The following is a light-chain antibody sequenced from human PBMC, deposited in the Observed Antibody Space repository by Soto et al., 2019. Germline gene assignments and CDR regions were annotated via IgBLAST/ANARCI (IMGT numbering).Light chain of an antibody. Sequence: DIQMTLSPSSLSASVGDRVTITCRASQGISNYLAWYQQKPGKVPKLLIYAASTLQSGVPSRFSGSGSGTDFTLTISSLQPEDVATYYCQKYNSALTFGGGTKVEIK. CDR3: QKYNSALT. J-gene: IGKJ4*01. CDR2: AAS. CDR1: QGISNY. V-gene: IGKV1-27*01.